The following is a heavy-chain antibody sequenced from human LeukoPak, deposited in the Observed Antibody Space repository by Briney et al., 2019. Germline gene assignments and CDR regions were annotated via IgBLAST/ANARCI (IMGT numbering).Heavy chain of an antibody. V-gene: IGHV4-39*01. D-gene: IGHD1-7*01. CDR1: GGSISSGGYY. J-gene: IGHJ4*02. Sequence: PSETLSLTCTVSGGSISSGGYYWDWIRQPPGKGLEWIGSIYYSGSTYYNPSLQSRVIISIDTSKNQFSLKLSSVTAADTAVYYCARRTGSIYTTSDYWGQGTLVTVSS. CDR2: IYYSGST. CDR3: ARRTGSIYTTSDY.